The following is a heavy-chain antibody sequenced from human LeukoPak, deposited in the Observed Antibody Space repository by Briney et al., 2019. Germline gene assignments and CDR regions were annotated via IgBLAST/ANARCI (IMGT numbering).Heavy chain of an antibody. CDR1: GFTFNSYG. CDR3: ARDPGVRWLVGFDY. Sequence: PGRSLRLSCAASGFTFNSYGMHWVRQAPGKGLEWVAVIWYDGSNKYYADSVKGRFTISRDNSENTLYLQMDSLRAEDTAVHYCARDPGVRWLVGFDYWGQGTLVTVSS. J-gene: IGHJ4*02. V-gene: IGHV3-33*01. D-gene: IGHD6-19*01. CDR2: IWYDGSNK.